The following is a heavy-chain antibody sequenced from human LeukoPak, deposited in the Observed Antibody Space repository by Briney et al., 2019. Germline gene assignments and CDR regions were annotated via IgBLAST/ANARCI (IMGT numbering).Heavy chain of an antibody. D-gene: IGHD2-2*02. CDR1: GFTFSSYG. Sequence: GGSLRLSCAASGFTFSSYGMHWVRQAPGKGLEWVAVISHDGSNKYYADSVKGRFTISRDNSKNTLYLQMNSLRAEDTAVYYCAKDLIVVVPAAISDYYYGMDVWGQGTTVTVSS. V-gene: IGHV3-30*18. CDR3: AKDLIVVVPAAISDYYYGMDV. CDR2: ISHDGSNK. J-gene: IGHJ6*02.